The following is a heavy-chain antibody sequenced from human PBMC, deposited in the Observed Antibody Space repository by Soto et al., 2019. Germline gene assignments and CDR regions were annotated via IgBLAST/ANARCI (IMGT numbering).Heavy chain of an antibody. CDR2: ISSSGSTI. D-gene: IGHD3-3*01. CDR1: GFTFSDYY. V-gene: IGHV3-11*01. Sequence: GGSLRLSCAASGFTFSDYYMSWIRQAPGKGLEWVSYISSSGSTIYYADSVKGRFTISRDNAKNSLYLQMNSLRAEDTAVYYCARDYDFWSGYRPYFDYWGQGTLVTVSS. J-gene: IGHJ4*02. CDR3: ARDYDFWSGYRPYFDY.